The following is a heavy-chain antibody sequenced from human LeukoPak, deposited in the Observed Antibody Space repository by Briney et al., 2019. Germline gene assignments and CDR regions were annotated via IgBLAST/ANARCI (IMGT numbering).Heavy chain of an antibody. V-gene: IGHV1-69*05. CDR2: IIPIFGTA. CDR3: ARSLDYYDRSGYYYYFDY. CDR1: GGTFSSYA. J-gene: IGHJ4*02. D-gene: IGHD3-22*01. Sequence: SVKVSCKASGGTFSSYAISWVRQAPGPGLEWMGGIIPIFGTANYAQKFQGRVTITTDESTSTAYMELSSLRSEDTAVYYCARSLDYYDRSGYYYYFDYWGQGTLVTVSS.